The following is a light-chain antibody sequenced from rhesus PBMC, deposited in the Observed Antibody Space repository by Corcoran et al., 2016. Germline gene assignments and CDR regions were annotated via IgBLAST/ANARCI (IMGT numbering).Light chain of an antibody. J-gene: IGKJ4*01. CDR1: QGISSW. CDR3: PPYSSRPLT. Sequence: DIQMTQSPSSLSASVGDTVTITCRASQGISSWVAWYQQKQGKAPKLLIYKASSLQSGVPSRFSGSGAGTDVTLTISSLQSEGFATYYCPPYSSRPLTFGGGTKVELK. CDR2: KAS. V-gene: IGKV1-22*01.